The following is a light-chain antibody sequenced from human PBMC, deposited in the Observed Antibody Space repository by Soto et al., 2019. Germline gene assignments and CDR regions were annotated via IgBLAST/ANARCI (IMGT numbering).Light chain of an antibody. Sequence: EIVLTQSPATLSLSPGERATLSCRASQSVTNLAWYQQKPGQAPRLLIYDASNRATGIPVRFSGSGSGTGFTLIISSLGPEDFAVYYCQQRTSFGGGTKVEIK. CDR2: DAS. V-gene: IGKV3-11*01. CDR3: QQRTS. CDR1: QSVTN. J-gene: IGKJ4*01.